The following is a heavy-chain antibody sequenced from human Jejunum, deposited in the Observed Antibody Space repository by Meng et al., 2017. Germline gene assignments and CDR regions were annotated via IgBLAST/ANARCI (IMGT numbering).Heavy chain of an antibody. D-gene: IGHD5-24*01. CDR2: IPWHDEK. V-gene: IGHV2-5*01. CDR3: AHRLGPNGDRWDVGYFDL. CDR1: GFSLCIGRVG. Sequence: KGSVPWQVKRNQTLTLTFTLPGFSLCIGRVGVGGIRQPPGGAMEHIAVIPWHDEKRLSPSLQSRLTIAKAPPKNQVVLTLTNMGPVEKAKFFCAHRLGPNGDRWDVGYFDLWGQGTLVTVSS. J-gene: IGHJ4*02.